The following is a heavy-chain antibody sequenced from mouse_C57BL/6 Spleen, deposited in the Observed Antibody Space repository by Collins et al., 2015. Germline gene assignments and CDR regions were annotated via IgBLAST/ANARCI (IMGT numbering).Heavy chain of an antibody. Sequence: QVQLQQSGAELVKPGASVKISCKASGYAFSSYWMNWVKQRPGKGLEWIGQIYPGDGDTNYNGKFKGKATLTADKSSSTAYMQLSSLTSEDSAVYFCARDGIYYGSQYFDVWGTGTTVTVSS. D-gene: IGHD1-1*01. V-gene: IGHV1-80*01. CDR3: ARDGIYYGSQYFDV. CDR2: IYPGDGDT. CDR1: GYAFSSYW. J-gene: IGHJ1*03.